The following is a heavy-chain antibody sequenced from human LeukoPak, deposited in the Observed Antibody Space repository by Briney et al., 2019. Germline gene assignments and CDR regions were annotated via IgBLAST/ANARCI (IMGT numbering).Heavy chain of an antibody. CDR2: ISSSGSTI. V-gene: IGHV3-48*03. D-gene: IGHD3-10*01. J-gene: IGHJ4*02. Sequence: GGSLRLFCAASGFTFSSYEMNSVRQPPGKGLEWVSYISSSGSTIYYADSVKGRFTISRENSKNTLYLEMNSLRAEDTAVYYCAKDIGSYYDYWGQGILVTVSS. CDR1: GFTFSSYE. CDR3: AKDIGSYYDY.